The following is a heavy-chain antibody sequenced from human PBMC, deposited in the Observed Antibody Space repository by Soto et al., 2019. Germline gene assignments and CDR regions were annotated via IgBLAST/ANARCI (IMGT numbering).Heavy chain of an antibody. V-gene: IGHV1-2*02. CDR1: GYTFTGYY. J-gene: IGHJ5*02. Sequence: GASVKVSCKASGYTFTGYYRHCGRQAPGQGLEWMGWTNPNSGGTNYAQKFQGRVTMTRATSLSTAYSGRSRPRSDQTAVCNSARGHRVGGVIISPVWFYPWGRGTRATVSS. CDR2: TNPNSGGT. CDR3: ARGHRVGGVIISPVWFYP. D-gene: IGHD3-10*01.